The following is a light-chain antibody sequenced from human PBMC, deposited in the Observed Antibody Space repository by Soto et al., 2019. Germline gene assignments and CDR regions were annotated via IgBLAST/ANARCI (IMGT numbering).Light chain of an antibody. CDR3: QSYESSLSGFV. J-gene: IGLJ1*01. CDR2: GNF. V-gene: IGLV1-40*01. CDR1: ASNIGASYD. Sequence: QSVLTQPPSVSGAPGQRVTISCAGSASNIGASYDVHWYQQVPGTAPKLLIYGNFNRPSGVPDRFSGSKSDTSASLAITGLQAEDEADYYCQSYESSLSGFVFGTGTKLTVL.